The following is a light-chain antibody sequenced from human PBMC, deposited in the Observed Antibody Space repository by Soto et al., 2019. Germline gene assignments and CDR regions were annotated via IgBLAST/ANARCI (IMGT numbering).Light chain of an antibody. Sequence: EIVLTQSPGTLSLSPGERATLSCRASQSVSSSYLAWYQQKPGQASRLLIYGASSRAAGIPDRFSGSGSGTDFPLTISRLEPEDFAVYYCQQYGSSPPITFGQGTRLEIK. CDR1: QSVSSSY. V-gene: IGKV3-20*01. J-gene: IGKJ5*01. CDR2: GAS. CDR3: QQYGSSPPIT.